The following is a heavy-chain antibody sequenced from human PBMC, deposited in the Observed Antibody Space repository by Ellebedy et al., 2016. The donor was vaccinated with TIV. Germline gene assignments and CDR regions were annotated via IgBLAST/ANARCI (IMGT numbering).Heavy chain of an antibody. CDR2: ITGSGDRT. V-gene: IGHV3-23*01. CDR1: GFTFDNFA. CDR3: AKDSGKYGWNSEY. Sequence: PGGSLRLSCATSGFTFDNFAMRWFRQAPGKGLEWVSAITGSGDRTFYADSVKGRFTVSRDTSKNTLYLQMNSLRAEDTAIYYCAKDSGKYGWNSEYWGQGTQVTVFS. D-gene: IGHD3-10*01. J-gene: IGHJ4*02.